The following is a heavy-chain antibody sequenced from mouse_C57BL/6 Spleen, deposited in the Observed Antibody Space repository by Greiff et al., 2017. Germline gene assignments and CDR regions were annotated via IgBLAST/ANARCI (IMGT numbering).Heavy chain of an antibody. CDR2: ISNGGGST. CDR3: ARRGYPYYAMDY. J-gene: IGHJ4*01. Sequence: EVHLVESGGGLVQPGGSLKLSCAASGFTFSDYYMYWVRQTPEKRLEWVAYISNGGGSTYYPDTVKGRFTISRDNAKNTLYLQMSRLKSEDTAMYYCARRGYPYYAMDYWGQGTSVTVSS. D-gene: IGHD3-1*01. CDR1: GFTFSDYY. V-gene: IGHV5-12*01.